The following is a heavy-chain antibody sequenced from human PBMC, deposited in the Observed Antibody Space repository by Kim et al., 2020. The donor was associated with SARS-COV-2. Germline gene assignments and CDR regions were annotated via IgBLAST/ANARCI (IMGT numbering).Heavy chain of an antibody. V-gene: IGHV4-59*01. D-gene: IGHD3-22*01. CDR3: ARGGSSGYYYG. Sequence: SETLSLTCTVSGGSISSYYWSWIRQPPGKGLEWIGYIFYTGSTNYNPSLKSRVTITADTSKNQFSLKLISVTAADTAVYYCARGGSSGYYYGWGQRTLVTVSS. CDR1: GGSISSYY. J-gene: IGHJ4*02. CDR2: IFYTGST.